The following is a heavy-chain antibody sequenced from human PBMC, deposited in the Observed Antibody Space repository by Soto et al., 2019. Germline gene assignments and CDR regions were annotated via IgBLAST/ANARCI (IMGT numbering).Heavy chain of an antibody. CDR3: ARALGYCSGGSCYFNWFDP. V-gene: IGHV1-69*06. CDR2: IIPIFGTA. CDR1: GGTFSSYA. J-gene: IGHJ5*02. D-gene: IGHD2-15*01. Sequence: QVQLVQSGAEVKKPGSSVKVSCKASGGTFSSYANSWVRQAPGQGLEWMGGIIPIFGTANYAQKFQGRVTITADKSTSTAYMELSSLRSEDTAVYYCARALGYCSGGSCYFNWFDPWGQGTLVTVSS.